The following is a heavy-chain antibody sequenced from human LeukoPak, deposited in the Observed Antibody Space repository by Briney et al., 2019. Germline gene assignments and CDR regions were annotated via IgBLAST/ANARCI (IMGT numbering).Heavy chain of an antibody. Sequence: GGSLRLSCVVSGFTFSSYAMSWVRQAPGKGLEWVAVIWYDGSNKYYAGSVKGRFTISRDNSKNTLYLQMNSLRAEDTAVYYCARDGSSYGPFYYYYYGMDVWGQGTTVTVSS. CDR3: ARDGSSYGPFYYYYYGMDV. CDR2: IWYDGSNK. J-gene: IGHJ6*02. V-gene: IGHV3-33*08. D-gene: IGHD5-18*01. CDR1: GFTFSSYA.